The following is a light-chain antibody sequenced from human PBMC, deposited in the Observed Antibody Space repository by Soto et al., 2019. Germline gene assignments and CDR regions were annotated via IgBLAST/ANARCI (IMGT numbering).Light chain of an antibody. CDR1: QYISNY. V-gene: IGKV1-16*02. J-gene: IGKJ5*01. CDR3: LQYRVYPVI. Sequence: DIQMTQSPSSLSASVGDRVTITCRASQYISNYLAWFQQKPGKAPKALIYAASFLEKGVPSKFSGSGSGTDFTLTINSLQPEDFATYYCLQYRVYPVIFGQGTRLDMK. CDR2: AAS.